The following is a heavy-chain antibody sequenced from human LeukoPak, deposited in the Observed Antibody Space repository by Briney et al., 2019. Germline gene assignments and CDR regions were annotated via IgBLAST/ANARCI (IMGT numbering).Heavy chain of an antibody. V-gene: IGHV4-39*07. CDR1: GGSISSSSYY. CDR3: ARVTFLGYSSSSEYFQH. CDR2: IYYSGST. J-gene: IGHJ1*01. D-gene: IGHD6-13*01. Sequence: SETLSLTCTVSGGSISSSSYYWGWIRQPPGKGLERIVSIYYSGSTYYNPSLKSRVTISVDTSKNQFSLKLSSVTAADTAVYYCARVTFLGYSSSSEYFQHWGQGTLVTVSS.